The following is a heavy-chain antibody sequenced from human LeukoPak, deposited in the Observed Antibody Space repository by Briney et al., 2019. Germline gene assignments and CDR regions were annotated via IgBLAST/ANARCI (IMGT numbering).Heavy chain of an antibody. Sequence: PGGSLRLSCAASGFTFSGSAMHWVRQASGKGLEWVGRIRSKANSYATAYAASVKGRFTIPRDDSKNTAYLQMNSLKAEDTAVYYCARPYGAAGLDWGQGTLVTVSS. V-gene: IGHV3-73*01. J-gene: IGHJ4*02. CDR1: GFTFSGSA. CDR2: IRSKANSYAT. CDR3: ARPYGAAGLD. D-gene: IGHD4-17*01.